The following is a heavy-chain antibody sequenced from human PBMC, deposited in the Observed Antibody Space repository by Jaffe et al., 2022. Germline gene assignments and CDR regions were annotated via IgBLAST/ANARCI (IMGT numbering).Heavy chain of an antibody. Sequence: EVQLLESGGGLVQPGGSLRLSCAASGFTFSSYAMSWVRQAPGKGLEWVSAISGSGGSTYYADSVKGRFTISRDNSKNTLYLQMNSLRAEDTAVYYCAKKSDCSGGSCYSWCMDYWGQGTLVTVSS. V-gene: IGHV3-23*01. D-gene: IGHD2-15*01. J-gene: IGHJ4*02. CDR3: AKKSDCSGGSCYSWCMDY. CDR1: GFTFSSYA. CDR2: ISGSGGST.